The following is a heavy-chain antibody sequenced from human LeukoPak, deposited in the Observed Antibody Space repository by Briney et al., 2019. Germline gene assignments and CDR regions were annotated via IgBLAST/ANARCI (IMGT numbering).Heavy chain of an antibody. J-gene: IGHJ5*01. CDR2: IYTSGST. D-gene: IGHD6-13*01. CDR3: ARDYSSPTDWFDP. CDR1: GGSISSSY. V-gene: IGHV4-4*07. Sequence: SETLSLTCTVSGGSISSSYWSWIRQPPGKGLEWFGRIYTSGSTNYNPSLKSRVTMSVDTSKNQFSLKLSSVTAADTAVYYCARDYSSPTDWFDPWGQGTLVTVSS.